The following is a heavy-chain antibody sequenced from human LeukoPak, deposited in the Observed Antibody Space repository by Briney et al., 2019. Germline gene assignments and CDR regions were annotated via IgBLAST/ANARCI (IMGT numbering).Heavy chain of an antibody. CDR3: ATSRDKHLPFDY. V-gene: IGHV1-24*01. CDR1: GYTLTELS. D-gene: IGHD5-24*01. Sequence: ASVNVSCMVSGYTLTELSMHWVRQAPGKGLEWMGGFDPEDGETIYAQKFQGRVTMTEDTSTDTAYRELSSLRSEDTAVYYCATSRDKHLPFDYWGQGTLVTVSS. CDR2: FDPEDGET. J-gene: IGHJ4*02.